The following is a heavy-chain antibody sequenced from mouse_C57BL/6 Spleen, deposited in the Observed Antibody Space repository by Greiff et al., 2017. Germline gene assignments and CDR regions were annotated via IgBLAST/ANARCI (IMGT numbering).Heavy chain of an antibody. J-gene: IGHJ1*03. D-gene: IGHD1-1*01. V-gene: IGHV14-3*01. CDR1: GFNIKNTY. Sequence: VQLQQSVAELVRPGASVKLSCTASGFNIKNTYMHWVKQRPEQGLEWIGRIDPANGNPKYAPKFQGNDTITADTSSNTAYLQLSSLTSEATAIYYGARSPFTTVVATDFWYFDVWGTGTTVTVSS. CDR2: IDPANGNP. CDR3: ARSPFTTVVATDFWYFDV.